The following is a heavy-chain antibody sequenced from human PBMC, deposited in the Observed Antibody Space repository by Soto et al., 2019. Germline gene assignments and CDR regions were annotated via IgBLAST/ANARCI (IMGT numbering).Heavy chain of an antibody. CDR1: GFTFSKSA. J-gene: IGHJ6*02. CDR3: AKGQDFWSGYNYYYGIYV. Sequence: LRLSCAASGFTFSKSAMNWVRQAPGKGLEWVSGISGSGGSTSYGDSVKGRFTISRDNSKNTLYLQMNSLRADDTALYFCAKGQDFWSGYNYYYGIYVWGQGTTVTVYS. V-gene: IGHV3-23*01. D-gene: IGHD3-3*01. CDR2: ISGSGGST.